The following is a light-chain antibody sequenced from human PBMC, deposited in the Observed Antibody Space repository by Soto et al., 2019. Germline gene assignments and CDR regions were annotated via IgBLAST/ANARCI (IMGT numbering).Light chain of an antibody. CDR2: EAS. V-gene: IGLV2-23*01. Sequence: QSVLTQPASVSGSPGQSITISCTGTNSDVGSHNFVSWYQQYPGKAPKLLIYEASKRPSGLSNRFSGSKCGNPASLTISGLQAEDEAGYYCCSPTTGATWVFGGGTQLTVL. J-gene: IGLJ3*02. CDR3: CSPTTGATWV. CDR1: NSDVGSHNF.